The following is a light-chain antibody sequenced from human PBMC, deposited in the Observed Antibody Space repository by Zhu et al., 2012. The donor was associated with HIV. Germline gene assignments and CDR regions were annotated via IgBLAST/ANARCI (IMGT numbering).Light chain of an antibody. J-gene: IGKJ4*01. Sequence: EIVMMQSPATLSVSPGERATLSCRASQSVSSNLAWYQQKPGQAPRLLIYGASTRATGIPARFSGSGSGTDFTLTISSLQSEDFALYYCQQRINWPLTFGGGTKVEIK. CDR1: QSVSSN. CDR2: GAS. V-gene: IGKV3D-15*01. CDR3: QQRINWPLT.